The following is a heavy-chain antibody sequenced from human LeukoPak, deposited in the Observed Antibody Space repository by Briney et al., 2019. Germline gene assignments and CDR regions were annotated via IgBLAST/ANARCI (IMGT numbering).Heavy chain of an antibody. D-gene: IGHD1-7*01. CDR1: GGTFSSYA. Sequence: GASVKVSCKASGGTFSSYAISWVRQAPGQGLEWMGRIIPIFGTANYAQKFQGRVTITTDESTSTAYMELSSLRSDDTAVYYCARGGTRITGTTPCNYWGQGTLVTVSS. CDR3: ARGGTRITGTTPCNY. J-gene: IGHJ4*02. V-gene: IGHV1-69*05. CDR2: IIPIFGTA.